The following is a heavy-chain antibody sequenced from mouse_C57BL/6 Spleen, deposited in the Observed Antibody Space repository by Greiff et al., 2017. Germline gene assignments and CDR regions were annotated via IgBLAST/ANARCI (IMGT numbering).Heavy chain of an antibody. J-gene: IGHJ2*01. Sequence: DVMLVESGGDLVKPGGSLKLSCAASGFTFSSYGMSWVRQTPDKRLEWVATISRCGSYTDYTESVKGRFTISRDNAKNTLYLQMSSLKSEDTAMYYCARHDYYDGYFDYWGQGTTLTVAS. CDR3: ARHDYYDGYFDY. V-gene: IGHV5-6*02. D-gene: IGHD1-1*01. CDR1: GFTFSSYG. CDR2: ISRCGSYT.